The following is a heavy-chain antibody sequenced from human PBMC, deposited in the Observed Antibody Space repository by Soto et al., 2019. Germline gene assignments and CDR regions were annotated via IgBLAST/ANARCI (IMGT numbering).Heavy chain of an antibody. D-gene: IGHD2-21*02. Sequence: GGSLRLSCAASGFTFSSYGMHRVRQAPGKGLEWVAVISYDGSNKYYADSVKGRFTISRENSKNTLYLQMNSLRAEDMAVYYCAKDDFADRGDDYFDYWGPGTLVTVSS. V-gene: IGHV3-30*18. CDR1: GFTFSSYG. CDR2: ISYDGSNK. CDR3: AKDDFADRGDDYFDY. J-gene: IGHJ4*02.